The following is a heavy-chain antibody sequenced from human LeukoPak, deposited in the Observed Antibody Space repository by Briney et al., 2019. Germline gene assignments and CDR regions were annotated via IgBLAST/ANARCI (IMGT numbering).Heavy chain of an antibody. V-gene: IGHV4-39*07. D-gene: IGHD2-15*01. J-gene: IGHJ5*02. Sequence: SETLSLTCTVSGGSISSSDYYWGWIRQPPGKGLEWIGSIYYSGSTYYNPSLKSRVTISVDTSTNQFSLKLSSVTAADTAVYYCARGQEGYCSGGSCYSDNWFDPWGQGTLVTVSS. CDR1: GGSISSSDYY. CDR2: IYYSGST. CDR3: ARGQEGYCSGGSCYSDNWFDP.